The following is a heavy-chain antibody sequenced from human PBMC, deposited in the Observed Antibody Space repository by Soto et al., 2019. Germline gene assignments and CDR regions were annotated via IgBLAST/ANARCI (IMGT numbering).Heavy chain of an antibody. CDR3: ARHGGYNDRYYYYGMHV. CDR2: IDPSDSYT. CDR1: GYSFTSYW. Sequence: PGESLKISCKGSGYSFTSYWISWVRQMPGKGLEWMGRIDPSDSYTNYSPSFQGHVTISADKSISTAYLQWSSLKASDTAMYYCARHGGYNDRYYYYGMHVWGQGTTATVS. V-gene: IGHV5-10-1*01. J-gene: IGHJ6*02. D-gene: IGHD5-12*01.